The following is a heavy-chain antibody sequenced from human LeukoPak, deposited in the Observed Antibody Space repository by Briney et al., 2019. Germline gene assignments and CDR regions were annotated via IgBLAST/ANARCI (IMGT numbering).Heavy chain of an antibody. CDR1: GFSFSNYA. Sequence: GGSLRLSCAASGFSFSNYAMNWVRQAPGKGLEWVSSIDGSSSHIYYADSVKGRFTISRDNTKSSLYLQMNSLRAEDTAVYYCARAHYYDSSGSFDYWGQGTLVTVSS. D-gene: IGHD3-22*01. J-gene: IGHJ4*02. V-gene: IGHV3-21*01. CDR3: ARAHYYDSSGSFDY. CDR2: IDGSSSHI.